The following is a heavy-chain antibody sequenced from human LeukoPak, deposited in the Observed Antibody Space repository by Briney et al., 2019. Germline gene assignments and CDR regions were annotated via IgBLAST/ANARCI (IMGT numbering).Heavy chain of an antibody. D-gene: IGHD3-16*01. Sequence: ASVKVSCKASGYTFTSYGISWVRQAPGQGLEWMGWISAYNGNTNYAPKLQGRVTMTTDTSTSTAYMELRSLRSDDTAVYYCAGFVTLGNWFDPWGQGTLVTVSS. V-gene: IGHV1-18*01. CDR1: GYTFTSYG. CDR2: ISAYNGNT. J-gene: IGHJ5*02. CDR3: AGFVTLGNWFDP.